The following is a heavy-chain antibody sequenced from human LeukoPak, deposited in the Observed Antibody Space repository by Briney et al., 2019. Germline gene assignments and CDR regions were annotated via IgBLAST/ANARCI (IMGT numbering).Heavy chain of an antibody. J-gene: IGHJ4*02. Sequence: GGSLRLSCAASGFTFSSYWMHWVRQAPGKGLVWVSRINSDGSSTSYADSVKGRFTISRDNAKNTLYLQMNSLRAEDTAVYYCASGISGSGSYYNFDYWGQGTLVTVSS. V-gene: IGHV3-74*01. CDR2: INSDGSST. CDR3: ASGISGSGSYYNFDY. D-gene: IGHD3-10*01. CDR1: GFTFSSYW.